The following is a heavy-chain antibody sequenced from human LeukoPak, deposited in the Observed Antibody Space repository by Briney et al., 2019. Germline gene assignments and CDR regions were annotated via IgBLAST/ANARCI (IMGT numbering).Heavy chain of an antibody. J-gene: IGHJ4*02. CDR3: AREPLSPQSGATYYFDY. CDR2: MNPNSGNT. Sequence: GASVKVSCKASGYTFTSYDINWVRQATGQGLEWMGWMNPNSGNTGYAQKFQGRVTITRNTSISTAYMELSSLRSEDTAVYYCAREPLSPQSGATYYFDYWGQGTLVTVSS. D-gene: IGHD1-26*01. V-gene: IGHV1-8*03. CDR1: GYTFTSYD.